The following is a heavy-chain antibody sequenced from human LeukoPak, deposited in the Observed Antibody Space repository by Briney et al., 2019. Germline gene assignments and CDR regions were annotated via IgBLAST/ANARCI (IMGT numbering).Heavy chain of an antibody. CDR1: GDSVSNNSAA. Sequence: SQTLSLTCAISGDSVSNNSAAWNWIRQSPSRGLEWLGRTYYRSRWYNYYGLSVKGRATIKSDTSKNQFSLHLNSVTPEDTALYYCAREHSSGNGWFDPWGQGILVTVYS. CDR3: AREHSSGNGWFDP. CDR2: TYYRSRWYN. V-gene: IGHV6-1*01. J-gene: IGHJ5*02. D-gene: IGHD6-19*01.